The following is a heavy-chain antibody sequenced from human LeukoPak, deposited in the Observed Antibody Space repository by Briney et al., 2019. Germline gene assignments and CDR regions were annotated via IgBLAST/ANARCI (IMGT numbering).Heavy chain of an antibody. J-gene: IGHJ4*02. Sequence: PEGSLRLSCAASGFTFSSYGMHWVRQAPGKGLEWVAFIRYDGSNKYYADSVKGRFTISRDNSKNTLYLQMNSLRAEDTAVYYCAKDLYQLQAPYEFDYWGQGTLVTVSP. D-gene: IGHD3-3*01. CDR2: IRYDGSNK. V-gene: IGHV3-30*02. CDR3: AKDLYQLQAPYEFDY. CDR1: GFTFSSYG.